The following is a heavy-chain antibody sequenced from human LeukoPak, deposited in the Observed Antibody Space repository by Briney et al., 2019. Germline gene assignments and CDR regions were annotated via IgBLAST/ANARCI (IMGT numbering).Heavy chain of an antibody. CDR1: GFTFSSYS. V-gene: IGHV3-48*04. J-gene: IGHJ4*02. CDR2: ISSSSSTI. CDR3: ARDGIYYYDSSGYSPLFDY. D-gene: IGHD3-22*01. Sequence: GGSLRLSCAASGFTFSSYSMNWVRQAPGKGLEWVSYISSSSSTIYYADSVKGRFTISRDNAKNSLYLQMNSLRAEDTAVYYCARDGIYYYDSSGYSPLFDYWGQGTLVTVSS.